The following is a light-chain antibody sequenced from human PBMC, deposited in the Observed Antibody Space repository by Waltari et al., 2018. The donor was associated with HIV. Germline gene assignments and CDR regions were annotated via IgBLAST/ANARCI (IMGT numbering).Light chain of an antibody. CDR3: QQYGSAPYT. CDR2: GAS. Sequence: ENVLTQSPGILSLSPGERVTLSCRASQSVSSGYLAWYQQKPGQAPRLLFYGASIRATGIPDRCSGSGSGTDFTLTISRLQPEDFAVYYRQQYGSAPYTFGQGTKLEIK. J-gene: IGKJ2*01. V-gene: IGKV3-20*01. CDR1: QSVSSGY.